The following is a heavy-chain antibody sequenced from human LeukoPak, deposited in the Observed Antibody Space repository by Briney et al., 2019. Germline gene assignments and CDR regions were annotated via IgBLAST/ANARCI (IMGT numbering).Heavy chain of an antibody. CDR2: IYYSGST. D-gene: IGHD3-9*01. Sequence: SETLSLTCTVSGGSVSSGSYYWSWIRQPPGKGLEWIGYIYYSGSTSYNPSLKSRVTISVDTSKNQFSLKLSSVTAADTAVYYCARVGDYKGVYWGQGILVSVSS. CDR3: ARVGDYKGVY. V-gene: IGHV4-61*01. J-gene: IGHJ4*02. CDR1: GGSVSSGSYY.